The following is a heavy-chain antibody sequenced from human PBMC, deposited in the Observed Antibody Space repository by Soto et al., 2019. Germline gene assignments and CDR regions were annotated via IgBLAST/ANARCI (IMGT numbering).Heavy chain of an antibody. CDR3: ARDRILCSSTSCFGMDV. CDR1: VGSVSSGSYY. Sequence: SETLSLTCTFSVGSVSSGSYYWSWIRQPPGKGLEWIGYIYYSGSTNYNPSLKSRVTISVDTSKNQFSLKLSSVTAADTAVYYCARDRILCSSTSCFGMDVWGQGTTVTVSS. V-gene: IGHV4-61*01. CDR2: IYYSGST. D-gene: IGHD2-2*01. J-gene: IGHJ6*02.